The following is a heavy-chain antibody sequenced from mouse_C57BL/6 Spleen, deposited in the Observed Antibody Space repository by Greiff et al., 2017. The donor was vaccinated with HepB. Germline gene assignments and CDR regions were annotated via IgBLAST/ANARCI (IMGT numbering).Heavy chain of an antibody. J-gene: IGHJ2*01. CDR3: ARRIDGYRLFDY. CDR2: IHPNSGST. D-gene: IGHD2-3*01. V-gene: IGHV1-64*01. CDR1: GYTFTSYW. Sequence: QVQLQQPGAELVKPGASVKLSCKASGYTFTSYWMHWVKQRPGQGLEWIGMIHPNSGSTNYNEKFKSKATLTVDKSSSTAYMQLSSLTSEDSAVYYCARRIDGYRLFDYWGQGTTLTVSS.